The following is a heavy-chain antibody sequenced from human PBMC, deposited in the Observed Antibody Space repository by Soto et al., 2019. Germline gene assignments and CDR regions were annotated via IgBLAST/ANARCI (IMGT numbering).Heavy chain of an antibody. V-gene: IGHV1-2*02. Sequence: ASVKVSGQRSGYTCTDHWMPCVRLAPGQGLERMGWINPKSGGTNYAQKFQDRVTITRDPSISTTYMDLSRLRSDDTAVYYCATFGRGSAYYYYYAMYVWGQGTTVTVSS. D-gene: IGHD1-26*01. J-gene: IGHJ6*02. CDR1: GYTCTDHW. CDR3: ATFGRGSAYYYYYAMYV. CDR2: INPKSGGT.